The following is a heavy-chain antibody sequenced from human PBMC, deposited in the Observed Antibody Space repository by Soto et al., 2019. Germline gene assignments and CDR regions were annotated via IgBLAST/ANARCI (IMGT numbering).Heavy chain of an antibody. D-gene: IGHD1-1*01. CDR1: GGAVSSGSYY. Sequence: QVQLQESGPGLVKPSETRSLTCTVSGGAVSSGSYYWNWIRQPPGKVLAWIGYIYYSGSTNYNPSLKSRVTISVDTSKNQFSLKLSSVTAADTAVYYCARGATDWIMRAWFDPWGQGTLVTV. CDR2: IYYSGST. V-gene: IGHV4-61*01. J-gene: IGHJ5*02. CDR3: ARGATDWIMRAWFDP.